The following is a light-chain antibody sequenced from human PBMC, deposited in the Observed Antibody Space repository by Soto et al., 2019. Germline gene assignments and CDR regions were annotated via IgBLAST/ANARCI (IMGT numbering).Light chain of an antibody. V-gene: IGLV2-14*01. CDR3: QSYDSSLSGSRV. J-gene: IGLJ1*01. CDR2: EVS. CDR1: SSDVGGYNY. Sequence: QSVLTQPASVSGSPGQSITISCTGTSSDVGGYNYVSWYQQHPGKAPKLMIYEVSNRPSGVPDRFSGSKSGTSASLAITGLQAEDEADYYCQSYDSSLSGSRVFGTGTKVTVL.